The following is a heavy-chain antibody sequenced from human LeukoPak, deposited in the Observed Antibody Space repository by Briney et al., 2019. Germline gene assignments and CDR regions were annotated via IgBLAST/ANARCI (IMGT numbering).Heavy chain of an antibody. D-gene: IGHD6-19*01. CDR2: ISGSGGST. CDR1: GFTFSSYA. V-gene: IGHV3-23*01. J-gene: IGHJ4*02. Sequence: AGGSPRLSCAASGFTFSSYAMSWVRQAPGKGLEWVSAISGSGGSTYYADSVKGRFTISRDNSKNTLYLQMNSLRAEDTAVYYCAKDLTRTGAVAGTWGQGTLVTVSS. CDR3: AKDLTRTGAVAGT.